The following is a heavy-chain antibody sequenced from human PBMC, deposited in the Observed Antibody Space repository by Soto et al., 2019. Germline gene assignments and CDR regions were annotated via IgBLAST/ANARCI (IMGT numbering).Heavy chain of an antibody. D-gene: IGHD3-22*01. CDR1: GFTFSNAW. CDR2: IKSKTDGGTT. CDR3: TTSPTYDYDTSGPSDY. Sequence: PGGSLRLSCAAAGFTFSNAWMSWVRQAPVKGLEWVGRIKSKTDGGTTDYAAPVKGRFTISRDDSKNTLYLQMNSLKTEDTAVYYCTTSPTYDYDTSGPSDYCSRGTLVTVCS. J-gene: IGHJ4*02. V-gene: IGHV3-15*01.